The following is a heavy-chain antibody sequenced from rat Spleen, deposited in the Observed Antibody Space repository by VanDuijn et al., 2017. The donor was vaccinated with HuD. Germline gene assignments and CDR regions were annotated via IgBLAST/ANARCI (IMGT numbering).Heavy chain of an antibody. CDR1: GFTFSDYA. J-gene: IGHJ2*01. V-gene: IGHV5-17*01. Sequence: EVQLVESGGGLVQPGNSLKLSCAASGFTFSDYAMAWVRQFPKKGLEWVATIIYDGSNAYYRDSVKGRFIISRDNAKSTLYLQMDSLRSEDTATYYCARSVFDYWGQGVMVTVSS. CDR2: IIYDGSNA. CDR3: ARSVFDY.